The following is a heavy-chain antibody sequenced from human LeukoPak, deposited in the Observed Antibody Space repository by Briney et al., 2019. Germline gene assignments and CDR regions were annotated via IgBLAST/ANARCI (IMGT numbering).Heavy chain of an antibody. V-gene: IGHV5-51*01. CDR1: GYSFTSYW. CDR3: ARRSSGGSTWFGP. Sequence: GESLKISCKGPGYSFTSYWIAWLRQMPGKGLEWMGIIYPGDSEIRYSPSFQGQVTISADKSISTAYLQWSSLKTSDTAMYYCARRSSGGSTWFGPWGQGTLVTVSS. CDR2: IYPGDSEI. J-gene: IGHJ5*02. D-gene: IGHD2-8*02.